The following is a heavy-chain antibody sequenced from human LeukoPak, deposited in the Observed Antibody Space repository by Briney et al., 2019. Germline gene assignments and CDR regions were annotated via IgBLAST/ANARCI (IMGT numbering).Heavy chain of an antibody. CDR2: IIVYNGNT. D-gene: IGHD1-26*01. CDR1: GYTFTNYG. V-gene: IGHV1-18*01. J-gene: IGHJ4*02. Sequence: ASVKVSCKASGYTFTNYGVSWVRQAPGQGLEWMGWIIVYNGNTNHAQKLQGRVTMTTDTSTSTAYLELRSLRSDDTAVYYCARVIAGATSGDYWGQGTLVTVSS. CDR3: ARVIAGATSGDY.